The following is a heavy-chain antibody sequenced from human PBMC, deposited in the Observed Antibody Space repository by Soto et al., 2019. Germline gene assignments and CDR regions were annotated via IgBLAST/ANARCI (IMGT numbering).Heavy chain of an antibody. CDR3: ARLPIFYDSSGYSQNY. CDR2: ISAYNGNT. V-gene: IGHV1-18*01. CDR1: GYTFTSYG. Sequence: ASVKVSCKASGYTFTSYGISWVRQAPGQGLEWMGWISAYNGNTNYAQKLQGRVTMTTDTSTSTAYMELRSLRSDDTAVYYCARLPIFYDSSGYSQNYWGQGTLVTVSS. J-gene: IGHJ4*02. D-gene: IGHD3-22*01.